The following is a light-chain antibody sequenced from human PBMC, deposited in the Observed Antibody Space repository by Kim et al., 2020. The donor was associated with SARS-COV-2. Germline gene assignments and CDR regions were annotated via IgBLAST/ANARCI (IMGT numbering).Light chain of an antibody. V-gene: IGLV2-14*03. Sequence: LTQPASVSGSPGQSITISCTGTSSDVGGYNYVSWYQQHPGKAPKLMIYDVSNRPSGVSNRFSGSKSGNTASLTISGLQAEDEADYYCSSYTSSSTYVFGTGTKVTVL. CDR1: SSDVGGYNY. CDR2: DVS. J-gene: IGLJ1*01. CDR3: SSYTSSSTYV.